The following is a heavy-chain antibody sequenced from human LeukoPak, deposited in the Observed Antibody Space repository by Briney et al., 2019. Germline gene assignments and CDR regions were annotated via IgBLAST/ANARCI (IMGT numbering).Heavy chain of an antibody. CDR1: GFTFSSYA. CDR2: ISGSGGTT. CDR3: AIPRGDIGVVPAAIEY. Sequence: GGSLRLSCAASGFTFSSYAMSWVRQPPGKGLEWVSSISGSGGTTYYPDSVKGRCTISRDNSKNTLYLQMNSLRAEDTAVYYCAIPRGDIGVVPAAIEYWGQGTLVTVSS. V-gene: IGHV3-23*01. D-gene: IGHD2-2*01. J-gene: IGHJ4*02.